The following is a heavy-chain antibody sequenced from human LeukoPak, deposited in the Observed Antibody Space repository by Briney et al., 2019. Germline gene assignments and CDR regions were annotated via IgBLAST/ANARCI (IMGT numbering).Heavy chain of an antibody. D-gene: IGHD6-6*01. CDR2: IYSGGST. Sequence: GGSLRLSCAASGFTVSSNYMSWVRQAPGKGLEWVSVIYSGGSTYYADSAKGRFTISRDNSKHTLYLQMNSLRAEYTAVYYCARDLGQLAGMDVWGQGTTVTVSS. CDR1: GFTVSSNY. V-gene: IGHV3-66*01. J-gene: IGHJ6*02. CDR3: ARDLGQLAGMDV.